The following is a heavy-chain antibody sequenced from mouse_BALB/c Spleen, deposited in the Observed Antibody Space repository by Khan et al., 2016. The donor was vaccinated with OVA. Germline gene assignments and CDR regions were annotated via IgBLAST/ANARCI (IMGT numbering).Heavy chain of an antibody. Sequence: VQLKESGPGLVKPSQSLSLTCTVTGYSITSGYGWNWIRQFPGNKLELMGYISYSGSTNYNPSLTSRFSITRDTSKNQFFLQLNSVTTEDTATYYCARTARIKYWGQGTTLTVSS. CDR2: ISYSGST. J-gene: IGHJ2*01. V-gene: IGHV3-2*02. CDR3: ARTARIKY. CDR1: GYSITSGYG. D-gene: IGHD1-2*01.